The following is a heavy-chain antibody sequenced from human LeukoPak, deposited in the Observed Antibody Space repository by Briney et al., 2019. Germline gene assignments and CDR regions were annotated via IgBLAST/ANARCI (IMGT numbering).Heavy chain of an antibody. CDR3: ARVGPPYYYYYMDV. V-gene: IGHV4-59*01. CDR1: GGSISSYY. Sequence: SETLSLTCTVSGGSISSYYWSWIRQPPGKGLGWIGYIYYSGSTNYNPSLKSRVTISVDTSKNQFSLKLSSVTAADTAVYYCARVGPPYYYYYMDVWGKGTTVTVSS. J-gene: IGHJ6*03. CDR2: IYYSGST.